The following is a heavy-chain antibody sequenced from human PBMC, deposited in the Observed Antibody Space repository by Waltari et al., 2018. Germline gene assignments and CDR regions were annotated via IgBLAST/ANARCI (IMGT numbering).Heavy chain of an antibody. J-gene: IGHJ4*02. V-gene: IGHV4-34*01. Sequence: QVQLQQWGAGLLKPSETLSLTCAVYGGSFSGYYWSWIRQPPGKGLEWIGEINHSGSTNYNPSLKSRVTISVDTSKNQFSLKLSSVTAADTAVYYCARGYSSSAGAGSCFDYWGQGTLVTVSS. D-gene: IGHD6-6*01. CDR2: INHSGST. CDR3: ARGYSSSAGAGSCFDY. CDR1: GGSFSGYY.